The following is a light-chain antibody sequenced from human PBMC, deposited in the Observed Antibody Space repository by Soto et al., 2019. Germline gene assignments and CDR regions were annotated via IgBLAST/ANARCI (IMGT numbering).Light chain of an antibody. V-gene: IGLV2-14*01. Sequence: QSALTQPASVSGSPGHSITISCTGTSSDVGAYNYVSWYQQHPGKATKLMIYDVSHRPSGVPHRFSGSKSGNTASLTISGRQAEDEADYYCGSYTTSSEYVFGTGTKVTVL. CDR1: SSDVGAYNY. J-gene: IGLJ1*01. CDR3: GSYTTSSEYV. CDR2: DVS.